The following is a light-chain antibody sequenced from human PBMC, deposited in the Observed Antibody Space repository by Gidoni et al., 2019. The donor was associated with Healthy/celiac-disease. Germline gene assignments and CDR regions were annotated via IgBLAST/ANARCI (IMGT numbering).Light chain of an antibody. CDR1: QSVSSN. Sequence: EIVMTQSPATLSVSPGERATLSCRASQSVSSNLAWYQQKPGQAPRLLIYCASTGATGIPARFSGSGSGTEFTLTISSLQSEDFAVYYCQQYNNWPGWTFGQGTKVEIK. J-gene: IGKJ1*01. CDR3: QQYNNWPGWT. CDR2: CAS. V-gene: IGKV3-15*01.